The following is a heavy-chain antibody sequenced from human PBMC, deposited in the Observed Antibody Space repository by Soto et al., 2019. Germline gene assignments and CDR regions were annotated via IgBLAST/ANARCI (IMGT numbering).Heavy chain of an antibody. V-gene: IGHV1-3*01. J-gene: IGHJ4*02. CDR2: IGGGAAKT. D-gene: IGHD3-22*01. Sequence: QVQLVQSGTEVKKPGASVKVSCKASGYSFTHYVIHWVRQAPGQRLEWMGWIGGGAAKTHYSQNFQDRVTITKDTTASTAYMELSSLITQDTAVYYCVRDYASDSGVHIDFWGQGTLVTVSS. CDR3: VRDYASDSGVHIDF. CDR1: GYSFTHYV.